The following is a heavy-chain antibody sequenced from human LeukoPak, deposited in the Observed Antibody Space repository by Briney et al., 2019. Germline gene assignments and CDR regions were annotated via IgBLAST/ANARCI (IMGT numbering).Heavy chain of an antibody. CDR3: ARGLVLLWFGARRAARFDP. Sequence: SETLSLTCTVSGGSISSSSYYWGWIHQPPGKGLEWIGSIYYSGSTYYNPSLKSRVTISVDTSKNQFSLKLSSVTAADTAVYYCARGLVLLWFGARRAARFDPWGQGTLVTVSS. D-gene: IGHD3-10*01. CDR2: IYYSGST. J-gene: IGHJ5*02. CDR1: GGSISSSSYY. V-gene: IGHV4-39*01.